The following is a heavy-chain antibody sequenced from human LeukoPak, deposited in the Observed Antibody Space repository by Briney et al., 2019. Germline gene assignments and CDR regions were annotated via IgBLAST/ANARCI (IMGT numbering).Heavy chain of an antibody. V-gene: IGHV3-30*18. CDR3: AKDQLARERYGGEEPDY. CDR1: GFTFSNYG. CDR2: ISYDGSNK. Sequence: GGSLRLSCAASGFTFSNYGMHWVRQAPGKGLEGVAIISYDGSNKNSADSVKGRFTISRDNSKNTLFLQMNSLRPEDTAVYYCAKDQLARERYGGEEPDYWGQGTLVTVSS. J-gene: IGHJ4*02. D-gene: IGHD1-1*01.